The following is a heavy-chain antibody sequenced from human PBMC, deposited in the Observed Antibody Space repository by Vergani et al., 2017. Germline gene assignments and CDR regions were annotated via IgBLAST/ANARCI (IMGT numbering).Heavy chain of an antibody. J-gene: IGHJ6*03. CDR1: GGSISSGGYY. Sequence: QVQLQESGPGLVKPSQTLSLTCTVSGGSISSGGYYWSWIRQHPGKGLEWIGEINHSGSTNYNPSLKSRVTISVDTSKNQFSLKLSSVTAADTAVYYCARGQIGNYYYYYMDVLGKGTTVTVSS. CDR3: ARGQIGNYYYYYMDV. V-gene: IGHV4-31*03. CDR2: INHSGST.